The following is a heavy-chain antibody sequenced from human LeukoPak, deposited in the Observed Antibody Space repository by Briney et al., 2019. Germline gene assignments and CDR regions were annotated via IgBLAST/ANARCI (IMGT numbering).Heavy chain of an antibody. CDR2: VRSKANSYAT. J-gene: IGHJ6*03. CDR3: TRPRVSMDV. V-gene: IGHV3-73*01. Sequence: GGSLRLSCAASGFTFSGSAMDWVRQASGKGLEWVGSVRSKANSYATAYSASVKGKYTISRDDSKNTAYLQMNSLKTEDTAVYYCTRPRVSMDVWGKGATVTVS. CDR1: GFTFSGSA.